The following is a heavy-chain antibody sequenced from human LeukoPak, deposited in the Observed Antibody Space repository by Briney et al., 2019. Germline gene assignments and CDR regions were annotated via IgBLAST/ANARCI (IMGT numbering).Heavy chain of an antibody. CDR2: ISSSSSYI. D-gene: IGHD3-16*01. Sequence: GGSLRLSCAASGFIFSSYAMNWVRQAPGKGLEWVSSISSSSSYIYYTDSVKGRLTISRDNAKNSLSLQMNSLRAEDTAVYYCARDWGDYYFDYWGQGTLVTVSS. V-gene: IGHV3-21*01. CDR1: GFIFSSYA. J-gene: IGHJ4*02. CDR3: ARDWGDYYFDY.